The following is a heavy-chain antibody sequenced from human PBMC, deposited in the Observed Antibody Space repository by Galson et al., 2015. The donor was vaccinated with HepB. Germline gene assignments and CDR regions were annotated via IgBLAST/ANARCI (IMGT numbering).Heavy chain of an antibody. D-gene: IGHD6-13*01. V-gene: IGHV4-39*01. CDR1: GGSISSSSYY. CDR2: IYYSGST. J-gene: IGHJ4*02. Sequence: ETLSLTCTVSGGSISSSSYYWGWIRQPPGKGLEWIGSIYYSGSTYYNPSLKSRVTISVDTSKNQFSLKLSSVTAADTAVYYCARIIAAAGTPPYYFDYWGQGTLVTVSS. CDR3: ARIIAAAGTPPYYFDY.